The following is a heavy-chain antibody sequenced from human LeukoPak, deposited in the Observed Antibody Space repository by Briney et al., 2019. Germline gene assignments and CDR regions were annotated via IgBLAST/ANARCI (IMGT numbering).Heavy chain of an antibody. V-gene: IGHV3-23*01. CDR2: ISGSGGST. CDR1: GFTFSSYA. CDR3: AKALGVEVPAASRWFDP. Sequence: GGSLRLSCAASGFTFSSYAMSWVRQAPGKGLEWVSAISGSGGSTYYADSVKGRFTISRDNSKNTLYLQMNSLRAEDTAVYYCAKALGVEVPAASRWFDPWGQGTLVTVSS. J-gene: IGHJ5*02. D-gene: IGHD2-2*01.